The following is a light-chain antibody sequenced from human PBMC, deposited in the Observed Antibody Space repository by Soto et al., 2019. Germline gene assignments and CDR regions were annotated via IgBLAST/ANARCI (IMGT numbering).Light chain of an antibody. J-gene: IGKJ1*01. Sequence: EIVMTQSPATLSVSPGERATLSCRASQSVSSNLAWYQQKPGQAPRLLIYSASTRATGIPARFSGSGSGTEFTLNISSLQSEDFAVYYCQQYNNWPREFGQGTKVEIK. CDR2: SAS. CDR3: QQYNNWPRE. V-gene: IGKV3-15*01. CDR1: QSVSSN.